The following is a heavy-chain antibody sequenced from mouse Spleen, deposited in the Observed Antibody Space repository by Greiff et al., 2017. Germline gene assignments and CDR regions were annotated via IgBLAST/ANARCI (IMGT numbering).Heavy chain of an antibody. D-gene: IGHD2-1*01. Sequence: EVKVVESGGGLVQPGGSLKLSCAASGFTFSSYGMSWVRQAPEKGLEWVAYISSGSSTIYYADTVKGRFTISRDNPKNTLFLQMTSLRSEDTAMYYCARSGNYGNWYFDVWGAGTTVTVSS. J-gene: IGHJ1*01. CDR3: ARSGNYGNWYFDV. CDR1: GFTFSSYG. V-gene: IGHV5-17*02. CDR2: ISSGSSTI.